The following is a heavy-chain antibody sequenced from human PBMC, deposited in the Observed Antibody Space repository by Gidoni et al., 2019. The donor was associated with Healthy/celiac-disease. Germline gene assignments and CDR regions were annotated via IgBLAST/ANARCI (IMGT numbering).Heavy chain of an antibody. CDR3: ARVNYDFWSGYYPYGMDV. CDR2: IYYSGST. J-gene: IGHJ6*02. V-gene: IGHV4-39*01. Sequence: HLQLQESGPGLVKSSETLSLPCTVPGGSISSSSYFWGWIRQPPGKELEWIGSIYYSGSTYYNPSLKSRVTIAVDTSKNQFSLKLSSVTAADTAVYYCARVNYDFWSGYYPYGMDVWGQGTTVTVSS. D-gene: IGHD3-3*01. CDR1: GGSISSSSYF.